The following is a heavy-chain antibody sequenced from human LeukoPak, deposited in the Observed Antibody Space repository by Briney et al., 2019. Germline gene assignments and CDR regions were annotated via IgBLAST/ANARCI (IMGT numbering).Heavy chain of an antibody. V-gene: IGHV3-23*01. D-gene: IGHD2-15*01. CDR2: ISGSGGST. CDR3: AKVADYSLYYYYGMDV. CDR1: GFTFSSYA. J-gene: IGHJ6*02. Sequence: GGSLRLSCVGSGFTFSSYAMSWVRQIPGKGLEWVSAISGSGGSTYYADSVKGRFTISRDNSKNTLYLQMNSLRAEDTAVYYCAKVADYSLYYYYGMDVWGQGTTVTVSS.